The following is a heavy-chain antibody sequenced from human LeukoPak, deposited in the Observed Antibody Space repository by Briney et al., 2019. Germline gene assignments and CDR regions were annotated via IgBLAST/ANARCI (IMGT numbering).Heavy chain of an antibody. V-gene: IGHV3-13*01. CDR1: GFSFSTYD. J-gene: IGHJ3*01. Sequence: GGSLRLSCAASGFSFSTYDMRWVRQGRGKGLEGVSGIGVRGDKHYPGAVKGRFTISRENAENSLYLQMNTLRVGDTAVYYCARAARFLESTGAHAFDLWGQGTMVTVSS. CDR2: IGVRGDK. CDR3: ARAARFLESTGAHAFDL. D-gene: IGHD2-8*02.